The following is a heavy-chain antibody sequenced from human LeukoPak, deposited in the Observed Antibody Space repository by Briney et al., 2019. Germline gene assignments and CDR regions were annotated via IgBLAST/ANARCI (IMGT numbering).Heavy chain of an antibody. J-gene: IGHJ3*02. CDR3: VRDSGMGLDAFDI. Sequence: SQTLSLTCVLAGDRVSSNSATWNWIRQSPSRGLEWLGRTYYRSRWLNDYAVSVKGRITVNPDTSKNQFSLQLHSVSPEDTAVYYCVRDSGMGLDAFDIWGQGTMVTVSS. CDR2: TYYRSRWLN. V-gene: IGHV6-1*01. D-gene: IGHD3-10*01. CDR1: GDRVSSNSAT.